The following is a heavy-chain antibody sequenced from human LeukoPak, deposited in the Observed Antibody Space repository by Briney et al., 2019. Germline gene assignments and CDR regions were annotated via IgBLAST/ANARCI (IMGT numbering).Heavy chain of an antibody. V-gene: IGHV3-21*01. CDR2: ISSSKSYI. J-gene: IGHJ3*02. Sequence: GGSLRLSCADSGFSFSTYTMNWVRQAPGKGLEWVSSISSSKSYIYYADSVRGRFTISRDNAKNSLYLQMNSLRADDSAVYYCARVGSGSYYGDDAFDIWGQGTMVTVSS. CDR1: GFSFSTYT. D-gene: IGHD1-26*01. CDR3: ARVGSGSYYGDDAFDI.